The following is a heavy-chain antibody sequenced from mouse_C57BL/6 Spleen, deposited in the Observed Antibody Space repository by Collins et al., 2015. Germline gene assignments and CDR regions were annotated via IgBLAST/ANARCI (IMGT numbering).Heavy chain of an antibody. D-gene: IGHD2-1*01. CDR3: ARRYGNYPYATDY. V-gene: IGHV9-2-1*01. CDR1: GYTFTDYS. CDR2: INTETGEP. J-gene: IGHJ4*01. Sequence: QIQLVQSGPELKKPGETVKISCKASGYTFTDYSMHWVKQAPGKGLKWMGWINTETGEPTYADDFKGRFAFSLETSASTAYLQINNLKNEDTATYFCARRYGNYPYATDYWGQGTSVTVSS.